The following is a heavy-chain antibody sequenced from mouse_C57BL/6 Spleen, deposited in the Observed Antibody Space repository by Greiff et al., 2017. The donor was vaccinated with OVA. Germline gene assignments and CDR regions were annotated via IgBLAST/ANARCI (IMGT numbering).Heavy chain of an antibody. CDR3: ARDGYDEGYYAMDY. V-gene: IGHV5-4*01. CDR2: ISDGGSYT. J-gene: IGHJ4*01. Sequence: EVKVVESGGGLVKPGGSLKLSCAASGFTFSSYAMSWVRQTPEKRLEWVATISDGGSYTYYPDNVKGRFTISRDNAKNNLYLQMSHLKSEDTAMYYCARDGYDEGYYAMDYWGQGTSVTVSS. D-gene: IGHD2-2*01. CDR1: GFTFSSYA.